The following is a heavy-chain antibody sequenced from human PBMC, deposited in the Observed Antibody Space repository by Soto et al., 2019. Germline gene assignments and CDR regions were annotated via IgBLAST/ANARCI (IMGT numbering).Heavy chain of an antibody. CDR3: ARAQRWPSAFDI. Sequence: ASVKVSCKASGYTFTTYAMHWVRQAPGQRLEWMGWINAGNGNTKYSEKFQGRVTITRDTSASTAYMELSSLRSEDTSVYYCARAQRWPSAFDIWGQGTMVTVSS. V-gene: IGHV1-3*01. CDR2: INAGNGNT. D-gene: IGHD4-17*01. J-gene: IGHJ3*02. CDR1: GYTFTTYA.